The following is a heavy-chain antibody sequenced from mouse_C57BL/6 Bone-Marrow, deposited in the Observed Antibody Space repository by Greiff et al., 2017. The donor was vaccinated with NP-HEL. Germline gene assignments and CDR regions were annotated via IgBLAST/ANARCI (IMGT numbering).Heavy chain of an antibody. D-gene: IGHD1-1*01. Sequence: EVKLLESGAELVRPGASVKLSCTASGFNIKDDYMHWVKQRPEQGLEWIGWIDPENGDTEYASKFQGKATITADTSSNTAYLQLSSLTSEDTAVYYCTPDYGSSYFDYWGQGTTLTVSS. V-gene: IGHV14-4*01. CDR2: IDPENGDT. CDR1: GFNIKDDY. J-gene: IGHJ2*01. CDR3: TPDYGSSYFDY.